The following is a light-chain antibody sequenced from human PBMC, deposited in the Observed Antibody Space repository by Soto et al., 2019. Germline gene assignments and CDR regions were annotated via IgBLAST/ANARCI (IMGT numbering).Light chain of an antibody. J-gene: IGKJ4*01. CDR3: QQSYSTPLT. CDR2: AAS. Sequence: DIQMTQSPSSLSASVGDRVTITGRASQSISGYLNWYQQKPGKAPKLLIYAASSLQSGVPSRFSGSASGTDFTLTISSLQPEDFATYYCQQSYSTPLTFGGGTKVDIK. CDR1: QSISGY. V-gene: IGKV1-39*01.